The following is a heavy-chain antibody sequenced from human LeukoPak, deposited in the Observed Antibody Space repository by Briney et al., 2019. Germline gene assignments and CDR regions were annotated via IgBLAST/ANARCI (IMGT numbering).Heavy chain of an antibody. D-gene: IGHD3-22*01. J-gene: IGHJ4*02. CDR1: GFTFINYG. Sequence: PGGSLRLSCVVSGFTFINYGMSWVRQAPGKGLEWVSTIRASGDRTYYAESVKGRFTMSGDKSKNTLYLQMSNLRAEDTAVYYCAKDIGSYDSSGYKQNWGQGTLVTVSS. CDR3: AKDIGSYDSSGYKQN. V-gene: IGHV3-23*01. CDR2: IRASGDRT.